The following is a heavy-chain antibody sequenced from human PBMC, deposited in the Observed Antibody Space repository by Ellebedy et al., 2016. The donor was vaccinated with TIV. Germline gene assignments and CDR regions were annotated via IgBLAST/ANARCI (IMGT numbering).Heavy chain of an antibody. J-gene: IGHJ4*02. V-gene: IGHV1-46*01. CDR2: IIPSGGST. D-gene: IGHD6-13*01. CDR1: GYTFTNYY. CDR3: ARESQRGTSSWSHVDY. Sequence: AASVKVSCKASGYTFTNYYIHWVRQPPGQGLEWLGIIIPSGGSTGYAQKFQGRVTMTRDTSTSTVYMELSSLRSEDTAVYYCARESQRGTSSWSHVDYWGQGTLVTVSS.